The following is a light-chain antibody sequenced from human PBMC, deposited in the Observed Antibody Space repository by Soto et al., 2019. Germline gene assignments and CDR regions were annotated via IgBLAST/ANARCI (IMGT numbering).Light chain of an antibody. CDR2: GTN. CDR1: SGSVSTNYY. Sequence: QTVVTQEPSFSVSPGGTVTLTCDLSSGSVSTNYYPTWYQQTPGQTPRTLIYGTNTRSSGVPDRFSGSILGNKAALTITGAQADDESDYYCVLYMGSGSVVFGGGTKVTVL. CDR3: VLYMGSGSVV. V-gene: IGLV8-61*01. J-gene: IGLJ2*01.